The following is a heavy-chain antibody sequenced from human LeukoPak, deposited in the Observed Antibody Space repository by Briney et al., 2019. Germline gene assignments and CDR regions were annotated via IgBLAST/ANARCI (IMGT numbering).Heavy chain of an antibody. CDR1: GFTFSSYA. J-gene: IGHJ4*02. V-gene: IGHV3-23*01. CDR2: ISGSGSTI. D-gene: IGHD3-3*01. CDR3: ARGEIFGVVNSPGY. Sequence: PGGSLRLSCAASGFTFSSYAMSWVRQAPGKGLEWVSAISGSGSTIYYADSVKGRFTISRDNAKNSLYLQMNSLRAEDTAVYYCARGEIFGVVNSPGYWGQGALVTVSS.